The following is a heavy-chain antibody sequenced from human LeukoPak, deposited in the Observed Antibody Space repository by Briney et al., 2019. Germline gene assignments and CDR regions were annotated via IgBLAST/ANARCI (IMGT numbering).Heavy chain of an antibody. V-gene: IGHV4-38-2*01. CDR1: GYSFSSGYR. D-gene: IGHD1-1*01. Sequence: SETLSLTCAVSGYSFSSGYRWAWIRQPPGKGLEWIGTIYDTGRTYFNPSLKGRVTISVDTSKNQFSLKLTSVTAADTAVYYCANVGTLKTAYFDDWGQGTLVTVSS. CDR2: IYDTGRT. J-gene: IGHJ4*02. CDR3: ANVGTLKTAYFDD.